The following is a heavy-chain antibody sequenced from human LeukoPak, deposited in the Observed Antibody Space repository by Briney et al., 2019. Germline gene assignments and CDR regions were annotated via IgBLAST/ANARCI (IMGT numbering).Heavy chain of an antibody. J-gene: IGHJ4*02. CDR3: AKDIGAGGIVVASYFDY. CDR1: GFTFDDYA. D-gene: IGHD2-2*01. CDR2: ISWNSGSI. Sequence: GGSLRLPCAASGFTFDDYAMHWVRQAPGKGLEWVSGISWNSGSIGYADSVKGRFTISRDNAKNSLYLQMNSLRAEDTALYYCAKDIGAGGIVVASYFDYWGQGTLVTVSS. V-gene: IGHV3-9*01.